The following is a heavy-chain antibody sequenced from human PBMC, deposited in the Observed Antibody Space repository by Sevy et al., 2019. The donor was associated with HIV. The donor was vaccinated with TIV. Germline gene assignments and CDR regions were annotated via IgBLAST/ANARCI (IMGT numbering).Heavy chain of an antibody. CDR1: GFTFSSYS. CDR2: INSSSSYI. D-gene: IGHD6-19*01. J-gene: IGHJ4*02. V-gene: IGHV3-21*01. CDR3: ARDSPGYSSGWYY. Sequence: GGSLRLSCAASGFTFSSYSMNWVRQAPGKGLEWVSSINSSSSYIYYADSVKGRFTISRDNAKNSLYLQMNSLRAEDTAVYYCARDSPGYSSGWYYWGQGTLVTVSS.